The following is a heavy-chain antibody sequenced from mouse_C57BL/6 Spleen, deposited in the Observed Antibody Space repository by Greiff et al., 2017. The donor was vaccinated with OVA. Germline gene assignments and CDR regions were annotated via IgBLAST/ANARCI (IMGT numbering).Heavy chain of an antibody. V-gene: IGHV1-52*01. CDR2: IDPSDSET. Sequence: QVQLQQPGAELVRPGSSVKLSCKGSGYTFTSYWMHWVKQRPIQGLEWIGNIDPSDSETHYNQKFKDKATLTVDKSSSTAYMQLSSLTSEDSAVDYCARHDGYDGYFDVWGTGTTVTVSS. CDR1: GYTFTSYW. J-gene: IGHJ1*03. CDR3: ARHDGYDGYFDV. D-gene: IGHD2-2*01.